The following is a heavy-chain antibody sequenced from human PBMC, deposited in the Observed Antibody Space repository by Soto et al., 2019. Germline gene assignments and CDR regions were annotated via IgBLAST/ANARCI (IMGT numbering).Heavy chain of an antibody. D-gene: IGHD6-13*01. CDR1: GFTFSSYI. CDR3: ASSGFSSTWYSFYWFDP. Sequence: EVQLVESGGGLVKPGESLRLSCAASGFTFSSYIMNWVHQAPGKGLEWVSSISSNGNFIYYADSVKGRFTISRDNAKNSPYLQMNSLRAEDTAVYYCASSGFSSTWYSFYWFDPWGQGTLVTVSS. CDR2: ISSNGNFI. V-gene: IGHV3-21*01. J-gene: IGHJ5*02.